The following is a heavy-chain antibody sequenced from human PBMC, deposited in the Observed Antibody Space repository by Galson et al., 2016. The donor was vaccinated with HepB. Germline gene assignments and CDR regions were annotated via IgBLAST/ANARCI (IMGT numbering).Heavy chain of an antibody. CDR2: ISGSGGIR. CDR3: AKDTNPGGYAPHD. J-gene: IGHJ4*02. CDR1: GFTFNSYA. Sequence: SLRLSCAASGFTFNSYAMNWVRQAAGKGLEWVSLISGSGGIRHYADSVKGRFTISRDNSENTVYLQMNSLRAEDTAVYYCAKDTNPGGYAPHDWGQGTLVSVFS. D-gene: IGHD2-2*01. V-gene: IGHV3-23*01.